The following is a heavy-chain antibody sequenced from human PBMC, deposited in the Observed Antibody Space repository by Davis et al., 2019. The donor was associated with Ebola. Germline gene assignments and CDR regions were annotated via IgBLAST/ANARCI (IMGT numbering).Heavy chain of an antibody. CDR1: GYTFTSYG. V-gene: IGHV1-18*01. CDR3: ARGFTVTRSYYYGMDV. CDR2: ISAYNGNT. D-gene: IGHD4-17*01. Sequence: ASVKVSCKASGYTFTSYGISWVRQAPGQGLEWMGWISAYNGNTNYAQKLQGRVTMTTDTSTSTAYMELRSLRSDDTAVYYCARGFTVTRSYYYGMDVWGQGTTVTVSS. J-gene: IGHJ6*02.